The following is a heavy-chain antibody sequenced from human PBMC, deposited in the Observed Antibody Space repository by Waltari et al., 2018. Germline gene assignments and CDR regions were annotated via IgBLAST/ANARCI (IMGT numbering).Heavy chain of an antibody. CDR2: VDPEDGDT. J-gene: IGHJ4*02. Sequence: EVQLVQSGAEVKKPGATVKISCKASGYTFTDYYMHWVQPAPGKGLEWMGRVDPEDGDTIYAAKFQGRVTITADTSTDTAYMELSSLRSEDTAVYYCATSPPYCSSTSCYSCDYWGQGTLVTVSS. CDR3: ATSPPYCSSTSCYSCDY. V-gene: IGHV1-69-2*01. CDR1: GYTFTDYY. D-gene: IGHD2-2*01.